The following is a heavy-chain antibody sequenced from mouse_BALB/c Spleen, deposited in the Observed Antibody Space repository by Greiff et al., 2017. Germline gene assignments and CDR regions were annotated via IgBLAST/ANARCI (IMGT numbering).Heavy chain of an antibody. CDR2: ISDGGSYT. J-gene: IGHJ2*01. CDR1: GFTFSDYY. Sequence: EVMLVESGGGLVKPGGSLKLSCAASGFTFSDYYMYWVRQTPEKRLEWVATISDGGSYTYYPDSVKGRFTISRDNAKNNLYLQMSSLKSEDTAMYYCARDRDRYGSSFVFDYWGQGTTLTVSS. V-gene: IGHV5-4*02. CDR3: ARDRDRYGSSFVFDY. D-gene: IGHD1-1*01.